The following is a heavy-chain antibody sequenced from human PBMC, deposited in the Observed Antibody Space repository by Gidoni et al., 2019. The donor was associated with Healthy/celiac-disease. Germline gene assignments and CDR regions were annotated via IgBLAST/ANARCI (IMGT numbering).Heavy chain of an antibody. CDR2: ISSSSSYI. J-gene: IGHJ5*02. Sequence: EVQLVESGGGLVKPGGSLRLSCAASGFTFSSYSMNWVRQAPGKGLEWVSSISSSSSYIYYADSVKGRFTISRDNAKNSLYLQMNSLRAEDTAVYYCARDFKSDWSGYYTNNWFDPWGQGTLVTVSS. V-gene: IGHV3-21*01. D-gene: IGHD3-3*01. CDR3: ARDFKSDWSGYYTNNWFDP. CDR1: GFTFSSYS.